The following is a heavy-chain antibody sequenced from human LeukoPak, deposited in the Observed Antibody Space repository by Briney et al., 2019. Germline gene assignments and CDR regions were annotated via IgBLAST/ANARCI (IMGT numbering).Heavy chain of an antibody. J-gene: IGHJ4*02. CDR3: VTGGYYLDY. Sequence: PGGSLRLSCAASGFTFSNYAMNWVRQAPGKGLEWVGRIKSKVDGETTDYAAPVSGRFTVSRDDSENTVYLQMNSLKTEDTAVYYCVTGGYYLDYWGQGTPVTVSS. V-gene: IGHV3-15*01. CDR2: IKSKVDGETT. CDR1: GFTFSNYA.